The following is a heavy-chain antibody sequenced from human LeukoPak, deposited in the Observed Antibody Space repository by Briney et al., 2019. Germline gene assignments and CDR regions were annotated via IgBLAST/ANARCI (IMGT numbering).Heavy chain of an antibody. V-gene: IGHV4-34*01. CDR2: INHSGST. D-gene: IGHD5-24*01. J-gene: IGHJ4*02. Sequence: PSETLSLTCAVYGGSFSGYYWSWIRQPPGKGLEWIGEINHSGSTNYNPSLKSRVTISVDTSKNQFSLKLSSVTAADTAEYYCAFERRRDGYNVFDYWGQGTLVTVSS. CDR3: AFERRRDGYNVFDY. CDR1: GGSFSGYY.